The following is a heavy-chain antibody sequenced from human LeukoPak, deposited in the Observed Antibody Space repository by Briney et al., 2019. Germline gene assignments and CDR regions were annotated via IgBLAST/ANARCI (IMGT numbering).Heavy chain of an antibody. CDR1: GFTFSSYG. Sequence: GGSLRLSCAASGFTFSSYGLHWVRQAPGKGLEYVSSITGNGDSTYYASSVKGRFTISRDNSKNTLYLQMNSLRAEDTAVYYCAKDPDYYGSGSGDYWGQGTLVTVSS. CDR3: AKDPDYYGSGSGDY. J-gene: IGHJ4*02. CDR2: ITGNGDST. V-gene: IGHV3-64*01. D-gene: IGHD3-10*01.